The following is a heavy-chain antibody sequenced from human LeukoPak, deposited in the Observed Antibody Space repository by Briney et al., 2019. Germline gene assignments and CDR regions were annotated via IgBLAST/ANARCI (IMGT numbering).Heavy chain of an antibody. D-gene: IGHD5-18*01. Sequence: PGGSLRLACAASGFTFSRYNMNWVRQAPGKGLEWVANIKKDGSEKYYVDSVKGRFTISRDNAKTSLYLQMNSLRAEDTAVYYCARHLSGITGYTYGRGIDYWGQGTLVTVSS. V-gene: IGHV3-7*01. J-gene: IGHJ4*02. CDR3: ARHLSGITGYTYGRGIDY. CDR2: IKKDGSEK. CDR1: GFTFSRYN.